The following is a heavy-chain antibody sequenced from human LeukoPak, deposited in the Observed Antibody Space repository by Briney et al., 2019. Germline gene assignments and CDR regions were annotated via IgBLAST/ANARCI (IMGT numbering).Heavy chain of an antibody. V-gene: IGHV3-23*01. Sequence: PGGSLRLSCAASGFTFSSYNMNWVRQAPGKGLEWVPAISGSGGSTYYADSVKGRFTISRDNSKNTLYLQMNSLRAEDTAVYYCAKTGDVATNERVLAGCNYWGQGTLVTVSS. CDR2: ISGSGGST. J-gene: IGHJ4*02. CDR1: GFTFSSYN. D-gene: IGHD5-24*01. CDR3: AKTGDVATNERVLAGCNY.